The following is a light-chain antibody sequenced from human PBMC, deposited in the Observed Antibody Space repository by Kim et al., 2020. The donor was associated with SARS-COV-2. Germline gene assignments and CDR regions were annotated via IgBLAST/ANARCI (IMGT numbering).Light chain of an antibody. CDR3: QQYNNWSALS. CDR2: DAS. V-gene: IGKV3-15*01. Sequence: SPGERATLSCRASQSVSINFAWYQQKPGQAPRLLIYDASTRATGIPARFSGSGSGTEFTLTISSLQAEDFAFYHCQQYNNWSALSFGGGTKVDIK. CDR1: QSVSIN. J-gene: IGKJ4*01.